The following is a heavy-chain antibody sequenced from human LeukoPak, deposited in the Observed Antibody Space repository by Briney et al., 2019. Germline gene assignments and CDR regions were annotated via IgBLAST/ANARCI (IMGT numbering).Heavy chain of an antibody. Sequence: GGSLRLSCAASGFTVSSNYMSWVRQAPGKGLEWVSVIYSGGSTYYADSVKGRFTISRDNPKNTLYLQMNSLRAEDTAVYYCARINYDILTGAVDYWGQGTLVTVSS. CDR1: GFTVSSNY. V-gene: IGHV3-53*01. D-gene: IGHD3-9*01. J-gene: IGHJ4*02. CDR3: ARINYDILTGAVDY. CDR2: IYSGGST.